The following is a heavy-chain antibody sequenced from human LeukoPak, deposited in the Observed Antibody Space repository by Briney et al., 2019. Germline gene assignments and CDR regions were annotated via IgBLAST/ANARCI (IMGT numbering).Heavy chain of an antibody. Sequence: SETLSLTCNVSGGSINSGSFYWSWIRQPAGKGLEWIGRIYSGGHTNYNPSLKSRVTVSADTSKNQFSLNLSSVTAADTAVYYCARSRGFSYGLNFDYWGHGTLVTVSS. CDR3: ARSRGFSYGLNFDY. J-gene: IGHJ4*01. CDR2: IYSGGHT. CDR1: GGSINSGSFY. D-gene: IGHD5-18*01. V-gene: IGHV4-61*02.